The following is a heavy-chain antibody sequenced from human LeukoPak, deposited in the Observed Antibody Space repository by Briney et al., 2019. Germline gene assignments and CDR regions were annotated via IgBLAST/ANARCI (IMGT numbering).Heavy chain of an antibody. CDR2: ISGSGGST. V-gene: IGHV3-23*01. Sequence: GGSLRLSCAASGFTFSSYAMSWVRQAPGKGLEWVSAISGSGGSTYYADSVKGRFTISRDNSKNTLYLQMNSLRAEDTAVYYCAKGFTVVTEEQGERHLPPEYFQHWGQDTLVTVSS. CDR1: GFTFSSYA. J-gene: IGHJ1*01. D-gene: IGHD3-10*01. CDR3: AKGFTVVTEEQGERHLPPEYFQH.